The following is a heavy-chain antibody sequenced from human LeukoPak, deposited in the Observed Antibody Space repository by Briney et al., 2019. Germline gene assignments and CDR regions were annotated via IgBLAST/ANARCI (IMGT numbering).Heavy chain of an antibody. CDR2: ISGSGGST. Sequence: PGGSLRLSCAASGFTFSSYAMSWVRQAPGKGLEWVSAISGSGGSTHYADSVKGRFTISRDNSKNTLYLQMNSLRAEDTAVYYCAKDKGGVRGARFHFDYWGQGALVTLSP. CDR1: GFTFSSYA. D-gene: IGHD3-10*01. J-gene: IGHJ4*02. V-gene: IGHV3-23*01. CDR3: AKDKGGVRGARFHFDY.